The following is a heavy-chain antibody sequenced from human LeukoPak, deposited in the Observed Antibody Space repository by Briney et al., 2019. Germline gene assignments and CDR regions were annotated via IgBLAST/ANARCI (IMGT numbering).Heavy chain of an antibody. D-gene: IGHD5-24*01. Sequence: SETLSLTCTVSGGSVSSYYWSWIRQPPGKGLEWIGYIYNSGSTNYNPSLKSRVTMSLDTSKNHFSLKLSSVTAADTAMYYCARARRDGYNHFDYWGQGTLVTVSS. CDR2: IYNSGST. J-gene: IGHJ4*02. V-gene: IGHV4-59*02. CDR1: GGSVSSYY. CDR3: ARARRDGYNHFDY.